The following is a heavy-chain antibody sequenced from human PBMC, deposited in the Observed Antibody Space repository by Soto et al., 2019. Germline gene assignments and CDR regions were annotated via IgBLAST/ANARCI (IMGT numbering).Heavy chain of an antibody. V-gene: IGHV1-69*13. J-gene: IGHJ4*02. CDR3: ARGSGSGSYYNPIDY. CDR1: GGTFSSYA. CDR2: IIPIFGTA. Sequence: ASVKVSCKASGGTFSSYAISWVRQAPGQGLEWMGGIIPIFGTANYAQKFQGRVTITADESTSTAYMELSSLRSEDTAVYYCARGSGSGSYYNPIDYWGQGTLVTVSS. D-gene: IGHD3-10*01.